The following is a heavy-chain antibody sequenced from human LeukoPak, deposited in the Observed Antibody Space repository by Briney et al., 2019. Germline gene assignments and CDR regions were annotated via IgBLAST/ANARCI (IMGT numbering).Heavy chain of an antibody. D-gene: IGHD3-10*01. Sequence: PSETLSLTCTVSGGSISSISYYWGWIRQPPGKGLEWIGSNYFTGSTYYNPSLKSRVTISVDTSKNQFSLKLSSVTAADTAVYYCARDSYGSRAGNWFDPWGQGTLVTVSS. CDR2: NYFTGST. J-gene: IGHJ5*02. CDR1: GGSISSISYY. CDR3: ARDSYGSRAGNWFDP. V-gene: IGHV4-39*07.